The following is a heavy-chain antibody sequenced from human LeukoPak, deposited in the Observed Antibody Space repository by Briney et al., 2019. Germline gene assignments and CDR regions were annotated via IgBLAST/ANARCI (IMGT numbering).Heavy chain of an antibody. CDR3: ARASRGTRVTNGLFDY. D-gene: IGHD4-17*01. CDR2: FGTAGDT. Sequence: GGSLRLSCAASGFTFSSYDMHWVRPATGKGLEWVSGFGTAGDTYYPGSVKGQFTISRENAKNSLYLQMNSLRAGDTAVYYCARASRGTRVTNGLFDYWGQGTLVTVSS. V-gene: IGHV3-13*04. CDR1: GFTFSSYD. J-gene: IGHJ4*02.